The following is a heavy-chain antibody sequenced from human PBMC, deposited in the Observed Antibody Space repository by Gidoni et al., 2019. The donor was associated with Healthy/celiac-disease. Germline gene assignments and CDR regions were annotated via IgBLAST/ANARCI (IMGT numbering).Heavy chain of an antibody. CDR1: GGTFSSYA. CDR2: IIPIFGTA. Sequence: QVQLVQSGAEVKKPGSSVKVSCKAPGGTFSSYAISWVRQAPGQGLEWMGGIIPIFGTANYAQKFQGRVTITADESTSTAYMELSSLRSEDTAVYYCARLGKSRGGYCTNGVCYDQKSYSSSWYGTFDYWGQGTLVTVSS. V-gene: IGHV1-69*01. J-gene: IGHJ4*02. CDR3: ARLGKSRGGYCTNGVCYDQKSYSSSWYGTFDY. D-gene: IGHD2-8*01.